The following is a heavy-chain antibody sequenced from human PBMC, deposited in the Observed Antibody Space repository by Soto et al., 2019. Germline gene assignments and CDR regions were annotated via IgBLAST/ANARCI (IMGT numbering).Heavy chain of an antibody. CDR2: IYSSGST. V-gene: IGHV3-53*01. Sequence: EVQLVESGGGLIQPGGSLRLSCAASGFTFSSNDMNWVRQAPGKGLEWVSLIYSSGSTSYADSVKGRFTISRDNSKNTLYLQMSSRRAEDTAVYYCATSPLLPGAPWGQGTMVTVSS. CDR1: GFTFSSND. CDR3: ATSPLLPGAP. D-gene: IGHD3-22*01. J-gene: IGHJ3*01.